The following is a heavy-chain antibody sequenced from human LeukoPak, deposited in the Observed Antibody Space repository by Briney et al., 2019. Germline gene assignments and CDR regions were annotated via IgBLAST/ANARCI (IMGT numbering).Heavy chain of an antibody. J-gene: IGHJ6*03. V-gene: IGHV4-4*07. Sequence: SETLSLTCSVSGGSISSFYCNWMRQPAGKGLEWIGRIYTSGTTTYNPSLKSRVTISVDTSKNQFSLKLSSVTAADTAVYYCARGKGGSSSWFDYYYYMDVWGKGTTVTISS. D-gene: IGHD6-13*01. CDR2: IYTSGTT. CDR3: ARGKGGSSSWFDYYYYMDV. CDR1: GGSISSFY.